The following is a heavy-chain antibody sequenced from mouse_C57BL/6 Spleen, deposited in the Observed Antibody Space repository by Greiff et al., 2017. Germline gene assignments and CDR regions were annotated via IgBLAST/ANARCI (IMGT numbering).Heavy chain of an antibody. J-gene: IGHJ3*01. V-gene: IGHV1-50*01. CDR3: ARNAY. CDR1: GYTFTSYW. CDR2: IDPSDSYT. Sequence: QVQLQQPGAELVKPGASVKLSCKASGYTFTSYWMQWVKQRPGQGLEWIGEIDPSDSYTNYNQKFKGKATLTVDTSSSTAYMQLSSLTSEDSAVYYCARNAYWGQGTLVTVSA.